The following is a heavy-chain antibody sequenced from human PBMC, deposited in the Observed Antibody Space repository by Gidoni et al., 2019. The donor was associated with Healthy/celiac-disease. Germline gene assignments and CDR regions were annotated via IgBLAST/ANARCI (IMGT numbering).Heavy chain of an antibody. CDR3: TTDPYYYDSSDYPNWFDP. CDR2: SKRKTDGGTT. CDR1: GFTFSNAW. Sequence: EVQLVESVGGLVKPGGSLRLSCAASGFTFSNAWMNWVRQAQGKGLEWVGRSKRKTDGGTTDYAAPVKGRFTISRDDSKNTLYLQMNSLKPEDTAVYYCTTDPYYYDSSDYPNWFDPWGQGTLVTVSS. J-gene: IGHJ5*02. V-gene: IGHV3-15*07. D-gene: IGHD3-22*01.